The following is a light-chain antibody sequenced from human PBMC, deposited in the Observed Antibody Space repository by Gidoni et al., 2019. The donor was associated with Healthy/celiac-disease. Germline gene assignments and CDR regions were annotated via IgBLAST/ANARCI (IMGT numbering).Light chain of an antibody. CDR1: QSVSSSY. CDR3: QQYGSSRLT. J-gene: IGKJ4*01. Sequence: EIVLTQSQGTLYLSPGERATLSCMASQSVSSSYLACYQQKPGQVPRLLIYGASRSATGIPDRFSGSGSGTDFTLTISRLDPEDFAVYYCQQYGSSRLTFGGGTKVEIK. CDR2: GAS. V-gene: IGKV3-20*01.